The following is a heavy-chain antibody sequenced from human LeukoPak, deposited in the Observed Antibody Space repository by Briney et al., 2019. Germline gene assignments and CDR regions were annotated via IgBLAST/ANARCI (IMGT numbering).Heavy chain of an antibody. Sequence: SVKVSCKASGGTFSSYAISWVRQAPGQGLEWMGGIIPIFGTANYAQKFQGRVTITADKSTSTAYMELSSLRSEDTAVYYCARDVGYYYGSGSYFYWGQGTLVTVSS. D-gene: IGHD3-10*01. CDR2: IIPIFGTA. CDR1: GGTFSSYA. J-gene: IGHJ4*02. CDR3: ARDVGYYYGSGSYFY. V-gene: IGHV1-69*06.